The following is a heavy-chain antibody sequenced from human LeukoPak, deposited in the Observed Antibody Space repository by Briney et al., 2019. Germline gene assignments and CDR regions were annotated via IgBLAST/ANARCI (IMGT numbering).Heavy chain of an antibody. CDR3: ANQDHSSGYYYPPLSPPDY. D-gene: IGHD3-22*01. CDR2: VIPIFGTA. Sequence: ASVKVSCKASGGTFSSYAISWVRQAPGQGLEWMGGVIPIFGTANYAQKFQGRVTITADKSTSTAYMELSSLRAEDTAVYYCANQDHSSGYYYPPLSPPDYWGQGTLVTVSS. CDR1: GGTFSSYA. V-gene: IGHV1-69*06. J-gene: IGHJ4*02.